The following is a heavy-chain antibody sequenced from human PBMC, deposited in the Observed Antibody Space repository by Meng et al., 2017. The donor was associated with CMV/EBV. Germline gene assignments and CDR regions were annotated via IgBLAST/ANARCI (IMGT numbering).Heavy chain of an antibody. Sequence: GSLRLSCAASGFTISSNYMTWVRQAPGKGLEWVSLIYSGGSTYYADSVKGRFTISRDNSKNTLFLQMNSLRAEDTAVYYCARWDIVTTFRKDYYYYGMDVWGQGTTVTVSS. D-gene: IGHD5-12*01. CDR1: GFTISSNY. CDR2: IYSGGST. V-gene: IGHV3-53*01. CDR3: ARWDIVTTFRKDYYYYGMDV. J-gene: IGHJ6*02.